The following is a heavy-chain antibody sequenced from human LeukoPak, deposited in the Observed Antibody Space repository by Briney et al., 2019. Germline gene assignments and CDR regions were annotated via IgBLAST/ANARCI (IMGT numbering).Heavy chain of an antibody. CDR3: ARSFRFLGYMDV. D-gene: IGHD2/OR15-2a*01. CDR2: ISGSGGST. V-gene: IGHV3-23*01. J-gene: IGHJ6*03. Sequence: GGSLRLSCAASGFTFSSYGMSWVRQAPGKGLEWVSAISGSGGSTYYADSVKGRFTISRDNSKNTLYLQMNSLRAEDTAVYYCARSFRFLGYMDVWGKGTTVTISS. CDR1: GFTFSSYG.